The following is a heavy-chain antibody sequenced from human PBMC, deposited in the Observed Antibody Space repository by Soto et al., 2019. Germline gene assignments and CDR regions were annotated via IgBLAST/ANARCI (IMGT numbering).Heavy chain of an antibody. D-gene: IGHD2-2*01. CDR1: GYTFTSYG. J-gene: IGHJ6*02. CDR3: AREQKVVPAASYYYYGMDV. V-gene: IGHV1-18*04. Sequence: ASVKVSCKASGYTFTSYGISWVRQAPGQGLEWMGWISAYNGNTNYAQKLQGRVTMTTDTSTSTAYMELRSLRSDDTAVYYCAREQKVVPAASYYYYGMDVWGQGTTVTVSS. CDR2: ISAYNGNT.